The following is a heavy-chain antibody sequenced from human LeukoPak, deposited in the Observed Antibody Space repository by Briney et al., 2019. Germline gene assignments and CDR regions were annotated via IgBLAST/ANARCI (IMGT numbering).Heavy chain of an antibody. CDR1: GFTFSSYA. Sequence: PGGSLRLSCAASGFTFSSYAMHWARQAPGKGLEWVAVISYDGSNKYYADSVKGRFTISRDNSKNTLYLQMNSLRAEDTAVYYCARDRGSGSYDYDAFDIWGQGTMVTVSS. D-gene: IGHD3-10*01. CDR2: ISYDGSNK. J-gene: IGHJ3*02. CDR3: ARDRGSGSYDYDAFDI. V-gene: IGHV3-30-3*01.